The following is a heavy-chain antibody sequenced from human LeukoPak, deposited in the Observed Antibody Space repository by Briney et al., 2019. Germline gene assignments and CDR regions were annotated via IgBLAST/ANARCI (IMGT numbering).Heavy chain of an antibody. V-gene: IGHV3-53*01. Sequence: GGSLRLSCAASGFTVSSNYMSWVRQAPGKGLEWVSVIYSGGSTYYADSVKGRFTISRDNSKNTLYLQMNSLRAEDTAVYYCAKDPGMGDNWFDPWGQGTLVTVSS. CDR1: GFTVSSNY. J-gene: IGHJ5*02. D-gene: IGHD3-10*01. CDR2: IYSGGST. CDR3: AKDPGMGDNWFDP.